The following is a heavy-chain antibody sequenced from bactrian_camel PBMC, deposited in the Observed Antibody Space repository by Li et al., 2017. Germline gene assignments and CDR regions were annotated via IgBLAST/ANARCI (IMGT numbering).Heavy chain of an antibody. D-gene: IGHD7*01. CDR2: IDASGST. V-gene: IGHV3S1*01. CDR3: ATGPTWKGLCPFEYNY. J-gene: IGHJ4*01. CDR1: GYTYSGYC. Sequence: HVQLVESGGGSVQAGGSLRLSCAVSGYTYSGYCMAWFRQAPGKKREAVGYIDASGSTTYADSVKGRFTISRENVKNTLMFYLLMNNLEPEDTAMYYCATGPTWKGLCPFEYNYWGQGTQVTVS.